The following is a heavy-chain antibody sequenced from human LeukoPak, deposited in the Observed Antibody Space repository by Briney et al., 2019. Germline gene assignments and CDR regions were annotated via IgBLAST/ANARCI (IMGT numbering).Heavy chain of an antibody. J-gene: IGHJ4*02. CDR3: AAHQLLSFDY. CDR2: ISTSNSYI. Sequence: GGSLRLSCAASGFTFSSYSMNWVRQAPGKGLEWVSSISTSNSYIYYADSVKGRFTISRDNAKNSLYLQMNSLRAEDTAVYYCAAHQLLSFDYWSQGTLVTVPS. V-gene: IGHV3-21*01. CDR1: GFTFSSYS. D-gene: IGHD1-1*01.